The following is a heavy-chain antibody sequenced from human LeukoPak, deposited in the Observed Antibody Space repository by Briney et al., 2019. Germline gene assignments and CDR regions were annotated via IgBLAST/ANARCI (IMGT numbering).Heavy chain of an antibody. CDR1: GFTFSSYW. Sequence: GGSLRLSCAASGFTFSSYWMHWVRQAPGKGLLWVSRIKTDGSITSYADSVKGRFTISRDNAKNTLYVQMNSLRVEDTAVYYCARVGLGEWYFDLWGRGTLVTVSS. CDR3: ARVGLGEWYFDL. J-gene: IGHJ2*01. CDR2: IKTDGSIT. V-gene: IGHV3-74*01. D-gene: IGHD1-26*01.